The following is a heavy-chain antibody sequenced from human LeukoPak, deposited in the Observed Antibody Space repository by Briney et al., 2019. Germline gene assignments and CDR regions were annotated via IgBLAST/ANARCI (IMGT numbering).Heavy chain of an antibody. CDR1: GGSISSGGYY. Sequence: SETLSLTCTVSGGSISSGGYYWSWIRQHPGKGLEWIGYIYYSGSTYYNPSLKSRVTISVDTSKNQFSLKLSSVTAADTAVYYCARVSGGRTAFDYWGQGTLVTVSS. CDR2: IYYSGST. V-gene: IGHV4-31*03. D-gene: IGHD3-16*01. CDR3: ARVSGGRTAFDY. J-gene: IGHJ4*02.